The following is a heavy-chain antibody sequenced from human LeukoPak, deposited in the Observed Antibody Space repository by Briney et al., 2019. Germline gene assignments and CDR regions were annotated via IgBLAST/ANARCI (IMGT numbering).Heavy chain of an antibody. J-gene: IGHJ4*02. CDR3: ARRVATIIYAASNRPFDY. CDR2: INHSGST. Sequence: SETLSLTCAVYGGSFSGYYWSWIRQPPGKGLEWIGEINHSGSTNCNPSLKSRVTISVDTSKNQFSLKLSSVTAADTAVYYCARRVATIIYAASNRPFDYWGQGTLVTVSS. V-gene: IGHV4-34*01. CDR1: GGSFSGYY. D-gene: IGHD5-12*01.